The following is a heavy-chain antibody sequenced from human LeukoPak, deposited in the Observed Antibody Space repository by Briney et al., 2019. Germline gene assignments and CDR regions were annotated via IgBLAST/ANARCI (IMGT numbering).Heavy chain of an antibody. V-gene: IGHV1-18*01. Sequence: ASVKVSCKASGYTFTSYGISWVRQAPGQGLEWMGWISAYNGNTNYAQKLQGRVTMTKDTSTNTVYMHLSSLSSDDTAVYYCARAYYESSAYRHAVYFDYWGQGTLVTVSS. CDR1: GYTFTSYG. D-gene: IGHD3-22*01. CDR3: ARAYYESSAYRHAVYFDY. CDR2: ISAYNGNT. J-gene: IGHJ4*02.